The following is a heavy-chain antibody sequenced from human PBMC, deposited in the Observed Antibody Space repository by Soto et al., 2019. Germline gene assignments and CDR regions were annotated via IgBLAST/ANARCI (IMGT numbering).Heavy chain of an antibody. V-gene: IGHV5-51*01. CDR1: GYSFTSNW. CDR3: ARRALDITVAGEFDS. J-gene: IGHJ4*02. D-gene: IGHD6-19*01. Sequence: GESLKISCKGSGYSFTSNWIGWVRQMPGKGLEWMGSIYPGDSDTRYRPSFQGQVTISADKSTSTAYLQWSSLKASDTAMYYCARRALDITVAGEFDSWGQGTLVTVSS. CDR2: IYPGDSDT.